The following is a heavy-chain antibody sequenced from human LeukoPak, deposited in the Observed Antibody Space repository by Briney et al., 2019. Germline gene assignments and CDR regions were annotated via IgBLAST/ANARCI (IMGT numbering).Heavy chain of an antibody. CDR2: ISWNSGSI. J-gene: IGHJ4*02. CDR1: GFTFDDYA. V-gene: IGHV3-9*01. D-gene: IGHD5-12*01. CDR3: AKDILYSGYDSYFDY. Sequence: HAGGSLRLSCAASGFTFDDYAMPWVRQAPGKGLEWVSGISWNSGSIGYADSVKGRFTISRDNAKNSLYLQMNSLRAEDTALYYCAKDILYSGYDSYFDYWGQGTLVTVSS.